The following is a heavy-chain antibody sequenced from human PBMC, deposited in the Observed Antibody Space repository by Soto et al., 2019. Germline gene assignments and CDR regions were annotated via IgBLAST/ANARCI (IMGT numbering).Heavy chain of an antibody. CDR1: GFTFSSYA. D-gene: IGHD3-22*01. Sequence: EVQLLESGGGLVQPGGSLRLSCAASGFTFSSYAMSWVRQAPGKGLEWVSAISGSGGSTYYADSVKGRFTISRDNSKSTLYLQRNSLRAEDTAVYYCAANRGYNYYYGMDVWGQGTTVTVSS. J-gene: IGHJ6*02. CDR2: ISGSGGST. CDR3: AANRGYNYYYGMDV. V-gene: IGHV3-23*01.